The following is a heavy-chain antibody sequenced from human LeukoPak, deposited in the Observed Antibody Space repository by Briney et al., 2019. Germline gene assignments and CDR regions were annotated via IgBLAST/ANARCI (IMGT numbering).Heavy chain of an antibody. V-gene: IGHV3-74*01. CDR2: INSDGSTT. J-gene: IGHJ5*02. D-gene: IGHD3-10*01. Sequence: GGSLRLSCAASGFTFSSYVMHWVRQAPGKGLVWVSRINSDGSTTTYADSVKGRFTISRDNAKNTLYLQMNSLRAEDTAVYFCTRDLDGSGSYSWFDPWGQGTLVTVSS. CDR3: TRDLDGSGSYSWFDP. CDR1: GFTFSSYV.